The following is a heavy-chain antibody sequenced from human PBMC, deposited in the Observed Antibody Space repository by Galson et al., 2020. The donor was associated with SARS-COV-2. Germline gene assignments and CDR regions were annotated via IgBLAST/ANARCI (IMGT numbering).Heavy chain of an antibody. CDR3: ASSGSAYHGMDV. J-gene: IGHJ6*02. D-gene: IGHD3-10*01. Sequence: GESLKISCAASGFTFSSYGMHWVRQAPGKGLEWVAVIWYDGSNKYYADSVKGRFTISRDNSKNTLYLQMNSLRAEDTAVYYCASSGSAYHGMDVWGQGTTVTVSS. CDR2: IWYDGSNK. CDR1: GFTFSSYG. V-gene: IGHV3-33*01.